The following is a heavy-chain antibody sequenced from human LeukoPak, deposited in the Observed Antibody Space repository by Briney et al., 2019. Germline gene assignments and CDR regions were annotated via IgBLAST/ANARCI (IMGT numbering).Heavy chain of an antibody. CDR2: IYYSGST. CDR3: ARAPWKQLSTGYNWFDP. CDR1: GGSISSYY. Sequence: PSETLSLTCTVSGGSISSYYWSWIRQPPGKGLEWIGYIYYSGSTNYIPSLKSRVTISVDTSKNQFSLKLSSVTAADTAVYYCARAPWKQLSTGYNWFDPWGQGTLVTVSS. D-gene: IGHD6-13*01. J-gene: IGHJ5*02. V-gene: IGHV4-59*01.